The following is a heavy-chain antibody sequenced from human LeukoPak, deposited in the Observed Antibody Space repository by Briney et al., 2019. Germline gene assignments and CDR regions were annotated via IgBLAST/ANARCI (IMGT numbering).Heavy chain of an antibody. CDR2: INPDGSEK. CDR3: VRYYDPPVGDAFDI. Sequence: GRSLRLSCAASGFRFGSDWMSWVRQAPGKGLELVANINPDGSEKYYVDSVKGRFTISRDNDKNSLYLLLNSLIADDKAVHYCVRYYDPPVGDAFDIWGQGTLVTVSS. D-gene: IGHD3-16*01. CDR1: GFRFGSDW. V-gene: IGHV3-7*01. J-gene: IGHJ3*02.